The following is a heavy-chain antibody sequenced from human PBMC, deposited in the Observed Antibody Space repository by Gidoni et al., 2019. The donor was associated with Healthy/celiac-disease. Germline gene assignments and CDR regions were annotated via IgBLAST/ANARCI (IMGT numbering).Heavy chain of an antibody. J-gene: IGHJ4*02. Sequence: QVQLVQSGAEVKKPGASVKVSCKASGYNFTSYDINGVRQATGRGLEWIGWMNPNSGNTGYAKKLEDRVNMTRNTSISTAYVELSSLKSEDTGVYYCARADDYGGKIIDYWGQGTLVTVSS. CDR2: MNPNSGNT. CDR3: ARADDYGGKIIDY. V-gene: IGHV1-8*01. D-gene: IGHD4-17*01. CDR1: GYNFTSYD.